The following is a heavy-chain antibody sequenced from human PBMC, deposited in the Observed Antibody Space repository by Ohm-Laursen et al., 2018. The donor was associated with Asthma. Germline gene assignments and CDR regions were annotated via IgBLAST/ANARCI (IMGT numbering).Heavy chain of an antibody. CDR3: ARDGGNWNYFDY. J-gene: IGHJ4*02. Sequence: GASVKVSCKASGYTFIGNYIHWVRQAPGQGLEWMGRINPNSDGTSYAQKFQGRITMTRDTSITTTYMELTRLTSDDTAVYYCARDGGNWNYFDYWGQGTLVTVSS. CDR1: GYTFIGNY. V-gene: IGHV1-2*06. CDR2: INPNSDGT. D-gene: IGHD1-20*01.